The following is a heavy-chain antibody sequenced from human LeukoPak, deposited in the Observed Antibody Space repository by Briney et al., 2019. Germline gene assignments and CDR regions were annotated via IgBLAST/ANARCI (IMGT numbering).Heavy chain of an antibody. V-gene: IGHV3-23*01. J-gene: IGHJ1*01. CDR1: GFTFSNYA. Sequence: PGGSLRLSCAASGFTFSNYAMSWVRQAPGKGLEWVSAISAGGDSTYYTDSVRGRFTISRDNSKNTLYLQMNSLRAEDTAVYYCAKDLTAGGSGRIQHWGQGTLVIVSS. CDR3: AKDLTAGGSGRIQH. D-gene: IGHD3-16*01. CDR2: ISAGGDST.